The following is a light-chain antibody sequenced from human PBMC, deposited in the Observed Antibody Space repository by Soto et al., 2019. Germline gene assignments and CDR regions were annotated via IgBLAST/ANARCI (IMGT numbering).Light chain of an antibody. Sequence: DIQMNQSTSSLSASVGDRVTITCRASQRISSYLNWYQQTQGKAPKILMYAVSSLQSGVPSRFSGSGSWTDFTLTISSLHPEDFQTYYCQQSYSSPWTFGQGTKVDVK. CDR3: QQSYSSPWT. J-gene: IGKJ1*01. CDR1: QRISSY. CDR2: AVS. V-gene: IGKV1-39*01.